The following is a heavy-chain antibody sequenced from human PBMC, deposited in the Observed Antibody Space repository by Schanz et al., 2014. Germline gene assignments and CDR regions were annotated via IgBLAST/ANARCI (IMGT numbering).Heavy chain of an antibody. J-gene: IGHJ4*02. V-gene: IGHV3-21*01. D-gene: IGHD2-2*01. CDR1: GFTFSSYS. CDR3: AKDSTHIDIVLVPTAIDY. CDR2: ISSSSSYI. Sequence: EVQLVESGGGLVKPGGSLRLSCAASGFTFSSYSMNWVRQAPGKGLEWVSSISSSSSYIYYADSVKGRFTISRDNAKNSLYLQMNSLRAEDTAVYYCAKDSTHIDIVLVPTAIDYWGQGTLVTDSS.